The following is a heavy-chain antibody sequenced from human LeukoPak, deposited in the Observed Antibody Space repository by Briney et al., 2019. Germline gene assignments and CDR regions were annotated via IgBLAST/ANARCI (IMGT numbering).Heavy chain of an antibody. CDR3: GMSGDRVPLQDDVFDV. Sequence: GESLKISCKVSGYSFTSYCIGWVRQMPGKGLEWMGVIYPGDSGPTYSPSFQGQVTISVDKSISTAYLQWSSLQASDTAMYYCGMSGDRVPLQDDVFDVWGQGTMVTVST. V-gene: IGHV5-51*01. CDR2: IYPGDSGP. CDR1: GYSFTSYC. D-gene: IGHD1-26*01. J-gene: IGHJ3*01.